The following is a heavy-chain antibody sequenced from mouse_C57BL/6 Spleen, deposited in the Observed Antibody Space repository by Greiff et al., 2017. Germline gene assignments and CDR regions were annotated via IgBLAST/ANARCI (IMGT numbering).Heavy chain of an antibody. CDR1: GYTFTDYY. CDR2: INPYNGGT. D-gene: IGHD2-12*01. CDR3: ARGNDGAMDY. J-gene: IGHJ4*01. V-gene: IGHV1-19*01. Sequence: EVQLQQSGPVLVKPGASVKMSCKASGYTFTDYYMNWVKQSHGKSLEWIGAINPYNGGTSYNQKFKGKATLTVDKSSSTAYMELNSLTSEDSAVYYCARGNDGAMDYWGQGTSVTVSS.